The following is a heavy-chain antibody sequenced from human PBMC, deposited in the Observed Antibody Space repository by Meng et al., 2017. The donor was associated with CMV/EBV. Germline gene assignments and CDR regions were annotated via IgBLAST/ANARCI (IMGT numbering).Heavy chain of an antibody. CDR3: ARIAAAGRFDY. D-gene: IGHD6-13*01. V-gene: IGHV2-5*02. J-gene: IGHJ4*02. CDR2: IYWDDDK. Sequence: ISWTEPHPTLATPTRTLTLACTCAGFSLGPGGVVRGCIRQPPGKALEWLALIYWDDDKRYSPSLKSRLTITKDTSKNQVVLTMTNMDPVDTATYYCARIAAAGRFDYWGQGTLVTVSS. CDR1: GFSLGPGGVV.